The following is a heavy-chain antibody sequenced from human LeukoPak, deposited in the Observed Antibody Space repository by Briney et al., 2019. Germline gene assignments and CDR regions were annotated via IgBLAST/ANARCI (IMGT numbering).Heavy chain of an antibody. V-gene: IGHV4-4*02. J-gene: IGHJ5*02. D-gene: IGHD3-10*01. CDR2: IYHSGST. CDR3: AREYYGSGTWFDP. CDR1: GGSISSSNW. Sequence: PSGTLSLTCAVSGGSISSSNWWSWVRQPPGKGLEWIGEIYHSGSTNYNPSLKSRVTISVDKPKNQFSLKLSSVTAADTAVYYCAREYYGSGTWFDPWGQGTLVTVSS.